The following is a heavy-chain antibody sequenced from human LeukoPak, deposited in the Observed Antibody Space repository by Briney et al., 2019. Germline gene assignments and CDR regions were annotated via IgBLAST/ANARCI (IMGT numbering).Heavy chain of an antibody. CDR2: ISGSGGST. V-gene: IGHV3-23*01. CDR1: GFTFSSYA. D-gene: IGHD6-19*01. CDR3: AKPPKMLLSMAVVGTRAFDI. Sequence: GGSLRLSCAASGFTFSSYAMSWVRQAPGKGLEWVSAISGSGGSTYYADSVKGRFTISRDNSKNTLYLQMNSLRAEDTAVYYCAKPPKMLLSMAVVGTRAFDIWGQGTMVTVSS. J-gene: IGHJ3*02.